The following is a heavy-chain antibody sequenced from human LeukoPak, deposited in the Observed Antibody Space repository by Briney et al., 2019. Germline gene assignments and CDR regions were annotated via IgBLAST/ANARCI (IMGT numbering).Heavy chain of an antibody. CDR2: IYYSGST. Sequence: SETLSLTCTVSGGSISSYYWSWIRQPPGKGLEWIGYIYYSGSTNYNPSLKSRVTISVDTSKNQFSLKLSSVTAADTAVYYCARGTRRKDHAPDAFDIWGQGTMVTVSS. CDR3: ARGTRRKDHAPDAFDI. V-gene: IGHV4-59*01. CDR1: GGSISSYY. J-gene: IGHJ3*02. D-gene: IGHD2-2*01.